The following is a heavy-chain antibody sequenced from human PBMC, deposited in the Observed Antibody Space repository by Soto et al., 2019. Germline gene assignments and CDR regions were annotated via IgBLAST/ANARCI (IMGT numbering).Heavy chain of an antibody. CDR3: AKDSNGGNAFDI. Sequence: GGSLRLSCAASGFTFSSYAMNWVRQAPGKGLEWVSGIDGGGHTFYADSVKGRFSISRDNSENTLYLQMNSLRAEDTAVYYCAKDSNGGNAFDIWGQGTMVTVSS. CDR2: IDGGGHT. V-gene: IGHV3-23*01. D-gene: IGHD1-1*01. CDR1: GFTFSSYA. J-gene: IGHJ3*02.